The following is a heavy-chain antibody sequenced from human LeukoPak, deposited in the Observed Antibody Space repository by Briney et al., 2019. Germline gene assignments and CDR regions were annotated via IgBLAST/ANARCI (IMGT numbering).Heavy chain of an antibody. CDR3: APDTRGYGSGTFFAY. J-gene: IGHJ4*02. CDR2: INTNTGNP. D-gene: IGHD3-10*01. CDR1: GYTFSNYA. Sequence: ASVKVSCKASGYTFSNYAMNWMRQAPGQGLEWMGWINTNTGNPTYAQGFTGRFVFSLDTSVSTAYLQISSLEAEDTAVYYCAPDTRGYGSGTFFAYWGQGTLVTVSS. V-gene: IGHV7-4-1*02.